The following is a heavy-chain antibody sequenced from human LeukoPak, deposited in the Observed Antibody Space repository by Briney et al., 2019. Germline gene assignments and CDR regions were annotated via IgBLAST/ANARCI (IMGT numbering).Heavy chain of an antibody. V-gene: IGHV4-4*02. CDR2: IWRSDHT. CDR1: GGSISSSDW. D-gene: IGHD2-15*01. J-gene: IGHJ4*02. Sequence: SGTLSPTCAVSGGSISSSDWWSWVRQPPGGGLEWIGYIWRSDHTNYNPSLKSRVTMSLDKSKNQFSLKLSSVTAADTAVYYCARSRYCSGGSCYLAGWGQGTLVTVSS. CDR3: ARSRYCSGGSCYLAG.